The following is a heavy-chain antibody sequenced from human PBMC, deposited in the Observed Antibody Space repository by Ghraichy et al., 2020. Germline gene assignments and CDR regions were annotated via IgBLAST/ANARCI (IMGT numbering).Heavy chain of an antibody. CDR3: ARDGLVIINRFDY. CDR1: GFTFSSYA. CDR2: ISYDGSNK. D-gene: IGHD3-9*01. Sequence: GGSLRLSCAASGFTFSSYAMHWVRQAPGKGLEWVAVISYDGSNKYYADSVKGRFTISRDNSKNTLYLQMNSLRAEDTAVYYCARDGLVIINRFDYWGQGTLVTVSS. J-gene: IGHJ4*02. V-gene: IGHV3-30-3*01.